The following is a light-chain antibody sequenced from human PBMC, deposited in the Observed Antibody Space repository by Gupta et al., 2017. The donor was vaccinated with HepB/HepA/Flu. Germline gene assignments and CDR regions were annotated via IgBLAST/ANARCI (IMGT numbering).Light chain of an antibody. CDR2: RNN. CDR1: SSNIGSNY. V-gene: IGLV1-47*01. CDR3: AACDDSLSGPV. Sequence: QSVLTQSPSASGTPGQRFTISCSGSSSNIGSNYVYWYQQLPGTAPKLLIYRNNQRPSGVPDRFSGSKSGTSASLAISGLRSEDEADYYCAACDDSLSGPVFGGGTKLTVL. J-gene: IGLJ2*01.